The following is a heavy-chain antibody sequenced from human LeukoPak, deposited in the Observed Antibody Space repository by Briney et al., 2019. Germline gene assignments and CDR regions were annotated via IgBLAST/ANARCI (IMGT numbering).Heavy chain of an antibody. CDR2: ISGSGGST. CDR3: AKCWGPCLSSIDY. D-gene: IGHD2-2*01. Sequence: PGGSLRLSCAASGFTFSSYAMNGVRQAPGKGLEWGSGISGSGGSTYYADPVKGRFTISRDNSKNTLYLQMNSLRAEDTAVYYCAKCWGPCLSSIDYWGQGALVTVSS. V-gene: IGHV3-23*01. CDR1: GFTFSSYA. J-gene: IGHJ4*02.